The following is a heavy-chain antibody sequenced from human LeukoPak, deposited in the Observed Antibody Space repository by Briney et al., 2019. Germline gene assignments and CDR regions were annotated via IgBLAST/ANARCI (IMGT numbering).Heavy chain of an antibody. CDR1: GGTFSSYA. J-gene: IGHJ2*01. D-gene: IGHD4-17*01. Sequence: GASVKVSCKASGGTFSSYAISWVRQAPGQGLEWMGRIIPIFGTASYAQKFQGRVTITTDESTSTAYMELSSLRSEDTAVYYCARGYGEHNWYFDLWGRGTLVTVSS. CDR2: IIPIFGTA. V-gene: IGHV1-69*05. CDR3: ARGYGEHNWYFDL.